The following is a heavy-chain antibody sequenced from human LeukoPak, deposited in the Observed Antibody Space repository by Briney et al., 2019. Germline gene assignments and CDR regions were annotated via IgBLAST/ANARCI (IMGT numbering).Heavy chain of an antibody. J-gene: IGHJ6*02. CDR2: INQDRSEK. D-gene: IGHD2-2*02. V-gene: IGHV3-7*01. CDR1: GFSFSSYW. Sequence: PGGSLRLSCAASGFSFSSYWMNWVRQVPGKGLEWVANINQDRSEKSYVDSVKGRFTISRDNAKNSLYLQMNSLRAEDTAVYYCARDHCSSSSCYTYYAMELWGQGTTVTVSS. CDR3: ARDHCSSSSCYTYYAMEL.